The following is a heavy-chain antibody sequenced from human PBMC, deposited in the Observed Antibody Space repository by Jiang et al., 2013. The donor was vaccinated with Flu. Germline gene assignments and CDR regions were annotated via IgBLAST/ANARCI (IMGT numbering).Heavy chain of an antibody. J-gene: IGHJ4*02. Sequence: QSGSELRKPGASVKVSCKASGYTFTGYPVNWVRQAPGQGLEWMGYINTKTGNPTYARGFSGRFVFSLDSSVSTAYLEIHDLRSDDSAVYFCSKDGSPNYSDSSGPTYGAQWGQGTRISVSS. V-gene: IGHV7-4-1*01. D-gene: IGHD3-22*01. CDR3: SKDGSPNYSDSSGPTYGAQ. CDR1: GYTFTGYP. CDR2: INTKTGNP.